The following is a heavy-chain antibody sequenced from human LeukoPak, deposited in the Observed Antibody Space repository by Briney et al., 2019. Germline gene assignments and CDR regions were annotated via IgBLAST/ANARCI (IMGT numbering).Heavy chain of an antibody. J-gene: IGHJ4*02. V-gene: IGHV3-13*01. Sequence: GGSLRLSCAASGFTFSGYDMHWVRQATGKGLEWVSAIGVAANTFYSGSVKGRFTISRENAKNSLYLLMGSLRAEDTAVYYCARQNTPHGNFDNWGQGTLVPVP. D-gene: IGHD1-26*01. CDR3: ARQNTPHGNFDN. CDR1: GFTFSGYD. CDR2: IGVAANT.